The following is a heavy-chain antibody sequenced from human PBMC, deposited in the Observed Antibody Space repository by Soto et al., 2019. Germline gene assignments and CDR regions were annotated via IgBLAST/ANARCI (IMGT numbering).Heavy chain of an antibody. CDR1: GGTFDNFI. Sequence: QVQLVQSGAEVKEPGSSVRVSCKASGGTFDNFIMNWVRQTPGQGLEWMGGIVPMLGTPTYAETFKGRVTISPTGSPTTFYVEGMSLRSEYTAIYYCARNRIYISALSRYSGMVVWGQG. CDR2: IVPMLGTP. V-gene: IGHV1-69*16. CDR3: ARNRIYISALSRYSGMVV. D-gene: IGHD3-9*01. J-gene: IGHJ6*02.